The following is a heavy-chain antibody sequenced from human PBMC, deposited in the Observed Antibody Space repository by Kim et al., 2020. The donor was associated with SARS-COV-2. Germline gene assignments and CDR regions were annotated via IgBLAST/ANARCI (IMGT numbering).Heavy chain of an antibody. CDR1: GFTFSSYE. V-gene: IGHV3-48*03. CDR2: ISSSGSTI. D-gene: IGHD3-3*01. J-gene: IGHJ6*02. Sequence: GGSLRLSCAASGFTFSSYEMNWVRQAPGKGLEWVSYISSSGSTIYYADSVKGRFTISRDNAKNSLYLQMNSLRAEDTAVYYCARGACRSYDFWSGCYGMDVWGQGTTVTVSS. CDR3: ARGACRSYDFWSGCYGMDV.